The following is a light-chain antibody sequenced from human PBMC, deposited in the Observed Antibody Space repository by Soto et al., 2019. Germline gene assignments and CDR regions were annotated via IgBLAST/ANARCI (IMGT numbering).Light chain of an antibody. CDR3: QQYNNWWT. V-gene: IGKV3-15*01. J-gene: IGKJ1*01. CDR1: QSVSSN. Sequence: EIVMTQSPATLSLSPGDRATLSCRASQSVSSNLVWYQQKPGQAPRLLIYDTSTRASDVPARFSGSGSETEFTLTISGLQSEDFGVYYCQQYNNWWTFGQGTKVDIK. CDR2: DTS.